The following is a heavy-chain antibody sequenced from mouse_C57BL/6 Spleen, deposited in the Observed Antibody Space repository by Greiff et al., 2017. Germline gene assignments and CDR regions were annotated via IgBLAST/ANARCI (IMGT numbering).Heavy chain of an antibody. Sequence: QVQLKEPGAELVKPGASVKMSCKASGYTFTSYWITWVKQRPGQGLEWIGDIYPGSGSTNYNEKFKSKATLTVDTSSSTAYMQLSSLTSEDSAVYYCARYDYGPQGYWGQGTTLTVSS. D-gene: IGHD2-4*01. CDR1: GYTFTSYW. J-gene: IGHJ2*01. CDR2: IYPGSGST. CDR3: ARYDYGPQGY. V-gene: IGHV1-55*01.